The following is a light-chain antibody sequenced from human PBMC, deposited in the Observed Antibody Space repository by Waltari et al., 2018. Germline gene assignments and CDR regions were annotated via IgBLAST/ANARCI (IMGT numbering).Light chain of an antibody. CDR1: QSVRNK. CDR2: DSS. Sequence: EIVMTQSPATLSVSPGERATLSCRASQSVRNKLAWYQQKPGQAPRLLIYDSSSRATGIPVRFSGSGSGTEFTLTISSLQSEDFAFYYCQQYSNLPPGITFGGGTKVEIK. V-gene: IGKV3-15*01. J-gene: IGKJ4*01. CDR3: QQYSNLPPGIT.